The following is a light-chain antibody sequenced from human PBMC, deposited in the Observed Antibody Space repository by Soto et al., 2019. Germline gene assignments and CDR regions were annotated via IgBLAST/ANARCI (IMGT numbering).Light chain of an antibody. CDR3: LQYNNWPPWT. V-gene: IGKV1-5*01. CDR2: DAS. CDR1: QSISSW. Sequence: DIQMTQSPSTLSASVGDRVTLTCRASQSISSWLAGYQQKPGKAPKRLIYDASSLESGGPSRFSGSGAGTEFTLPISSLQSEDFAVYYCLQYNNWPPWTFGQGTKVDIK. J-gene: IGKJ1*01.